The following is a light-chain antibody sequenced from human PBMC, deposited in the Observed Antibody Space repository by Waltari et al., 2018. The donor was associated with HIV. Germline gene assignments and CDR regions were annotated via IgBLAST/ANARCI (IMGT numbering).Light chain of an antibody. Sequence: DIQMTQSPSTLSASVGDRVTIPCRASQSIGSWLAWYQQKPGKVPKLLIYKASSLESGVPSRFSGSGSGTEFTLTISSLQPDDFATYYCQHYNSYSWTFGQGTKVEIK. CDR1: QSIGSW. CDR3: QHYNSYSWT. V-gene: IGKV1-5*03. J-gene: IGKJ1*01. CDR2: KAS.